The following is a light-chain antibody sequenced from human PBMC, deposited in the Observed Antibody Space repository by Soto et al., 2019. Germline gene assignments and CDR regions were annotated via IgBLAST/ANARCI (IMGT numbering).Light chain of an antibody. J-gene: IGKJ5*01. CDR2: NAS. Sequence: EIVLSQSPATLSLSPGERAILSCRSSQSVSTYLAWFQQKPGQPPRLLXYNASNRTTGIPARFSGSGSGTDFTLTISSLQPEDFSVYYCQQRSSWPLITFGQGTRLEIK. CDR3: QQRSSWPLIT. V-gene: IGKV3-11*01. CDR1: QSVSTY.